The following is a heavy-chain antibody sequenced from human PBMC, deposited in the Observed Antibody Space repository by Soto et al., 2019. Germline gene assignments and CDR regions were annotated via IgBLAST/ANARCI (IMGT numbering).Heavy chain of an antibody. CDR3: ARVMAYDFWSGYLPLLNRYGMDV. Sequence: ASVKVSCKASGGTFSSYGISWVRQAPGQGLEWMGWISAYNGNTNYAQKLQGRVTMTTDTSTSTAYMELRSLRSDDTAVYYCARVMAYDFWSGYLPLLNRYGMDVWGQGTTVTVSS. J-gene: IGHJ6*02. D-gene: IGHD3-3*01. CDR2: ISAYNGNT. V-gene: IGHV1-18*01. CDR1: GGTFSSYG.